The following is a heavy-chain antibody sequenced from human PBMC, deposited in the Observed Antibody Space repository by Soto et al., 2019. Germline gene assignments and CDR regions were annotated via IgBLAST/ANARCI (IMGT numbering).Heavy chain of an antibody. CDR1: GYTLTELS. V-gene: IGHV1-24*01. D-gene: IGHD4-17*01. CDR3: ATEPLTVITSPAEYFQH. J-gene: IGHJ1*01. Sequence: GASVKVSCKVSGYTLTELSMHWVRQAPGKGLEWMGGFDPEDGETIYAQKFQGRVTMTEDTSTDTAYMELSSLRSEDTAVYYCATEPLTVITSPAEYFQHWGQGTLVTVSS. CDR2: FDPEDGET.